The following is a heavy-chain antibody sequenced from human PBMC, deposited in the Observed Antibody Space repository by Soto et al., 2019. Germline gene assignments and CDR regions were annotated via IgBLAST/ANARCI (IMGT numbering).Heavy chain of an antibody. CDR1: GFTFSSYS. CDR2: ISSSSSTR. V-gene: IGHV3-48*02. CDR3: ARGERYYYNMDV. Sequence: GGSLILSWAASGFTFSSYSMNWVRPAPGKGLEWVSYISSSSSTRYYADSVKGRFTISRDNAKNSLYLQMDSLRDEDTAVYYCARGERYYYNMDVWGQGTTVTVSS. J-gene: IGHJ6*02.